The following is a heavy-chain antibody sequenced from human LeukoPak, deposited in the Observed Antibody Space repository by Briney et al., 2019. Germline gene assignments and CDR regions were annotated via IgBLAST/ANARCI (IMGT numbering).Heavy chain of an antibody. CDR1: GDSISNYY. J-gene: IGHJ4*02. CDR3: ARPPVLDY. Sequence: SETLSLTCTVSGDSISNYYWTWSRQPPGKGLEWIGYIYYSGSTNYNPSLKSRVTISVDTLKNQFSLNLTSVTAADTAVYYCARPPVLDYWGQGTLVTVSA. CDR2: IYYSGST. V-gene: IGHV4-59*08.